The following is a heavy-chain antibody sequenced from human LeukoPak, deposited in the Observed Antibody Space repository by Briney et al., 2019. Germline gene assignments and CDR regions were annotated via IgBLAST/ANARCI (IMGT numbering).Heavy chain of an antibody. Sequence: ASVKVSCKASGYTFTGYYMHWVRQAPGQGLEWMGWINPNSGGTNYAQNFQGRVTMTRDTSISTAYMELSRLRSDDTAVYYCARDRRWELLDYWGQGTLVTVSS. J-gene: IGHJ4*02. D-gene: IGHD1-26*01. CDR3: ARDRRWELLDY. CDR2: INPNSGGT. V-gene: IGHV1-2*02. CDR1: GYTFTGYY.